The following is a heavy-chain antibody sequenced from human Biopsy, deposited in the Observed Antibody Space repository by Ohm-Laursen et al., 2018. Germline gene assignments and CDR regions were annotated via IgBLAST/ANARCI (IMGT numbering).Heavy chain of an antibody. CDR1: GASITSYC. CDR3: ARDLPSSYYYAMDV. J-gene: IGHJ6*02. Sequence: SETLSLTCTVSGASITSYCWSWIRQPAGKGLEWIGHTYKGGNTNHNPSLKSRVSMSVDTSKNQLSLTLRSVTAADTAVYYCARDLPSSYYYAMDVWGQGTTVTVSS. V-gene: IGHV4-4*07. CDR2: TYKGGNT.